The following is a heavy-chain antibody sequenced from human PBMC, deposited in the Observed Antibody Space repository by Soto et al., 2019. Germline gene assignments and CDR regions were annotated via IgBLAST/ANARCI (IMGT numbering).Heavy chain of an antibody. CDR2: LYYGRSA. Sequence: QVQLQESGPGLVKPSETLSLTCAVSGDSISSYYCMWIRQPPGKGLESIGYLYYGRSANYNPSLKSRVTLSVDTSTNQCSLTLSSMTAADTAVSDCALRSMAVVPEYWGQGTLVTVSS. CDR1: GDSISSYY. V-gene: IGHV4-59*01. D-gene: IGHD3-22*01. J-gene: IGHJ4*02. CDR3: ALRSMAVVPEY.